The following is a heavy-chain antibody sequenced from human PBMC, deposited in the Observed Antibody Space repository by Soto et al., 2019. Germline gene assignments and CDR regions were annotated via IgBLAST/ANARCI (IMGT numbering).Heavy chain of an antibody. CDR2: ISGSGGST. CDR1: GFTFSSYA. J-gene: IGHJ4*02. D-gene: IGHD6-13*01. Sequence: GGSLRLSCAASGFTFSSYAMSWVRQAPGKGLEWVSAISGSGGSTYYADSVKGRFTISRDNSKNTLYLQMNSLRAEDTAVYYCAKDREGIAAAVSPYFDYWGQGTLVTVSS. V-gene: IGHV3-23*01. CDR3: AKDREGIAAAVSPYFDY.